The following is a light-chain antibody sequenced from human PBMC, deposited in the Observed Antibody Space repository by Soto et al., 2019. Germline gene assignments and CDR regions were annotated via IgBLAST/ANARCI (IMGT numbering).Light chain of an antibody. CDR2: GAS. V-gene: IGKV3-20*01. CDR1: QTLTSNY. Sequence: EIVLTQSPGTLSLSPGERVTLSCRASQTLTSNYLASYQQKPGQAPRLLIYGASSRATGIPDRFSGSGSGTDFTLTISRLEPEDFAVYYCQQYGSSGTFGGGTKVEMK. J-gene: IGKJ4*01. CDR3: QQYGSSGT.